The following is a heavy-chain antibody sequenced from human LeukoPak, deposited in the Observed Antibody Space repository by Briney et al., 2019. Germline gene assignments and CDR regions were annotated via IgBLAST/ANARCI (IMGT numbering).Heavy chain of an antibody. J-gene: IGHJ4*02. Sequence: PGGSLRLSCVVSGFTVSSNYLTWVRQAPGKGLEWVSVIYTGGSTYYADSVKGRFTISRDNSKNTLYLQMNSLRVEDTAVYYCASQVVARGFDYWGQGTLVNVSS. CDR1: GFTVSSNY. D-gene: IGHD2-15*01. V-gene: IGHV3-53*01. CDR3: ASQVVARGFDY. CDR2: IYTGGST.